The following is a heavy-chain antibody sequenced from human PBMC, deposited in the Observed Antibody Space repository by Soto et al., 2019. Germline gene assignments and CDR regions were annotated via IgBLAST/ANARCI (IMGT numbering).Heavy chain of an antibody. Sequence: ASVKVSCKASGYTFNVHYTHCVLQAPGQGLEWMGWINSNTGGTNYAQKFQGKVTMTRDRSISTAYMELNSLRSDDTAVYYCARGGYQLLYHFDYWGQGTLVTVSS. D-gene: IGHD2-2*02. CDR2: INSNTGGT. J-gene: IGHJ4*02. CDR1: GYTFNVHY. CDR3: ARGGYQLLYHFDY. V-gene: IGHV1-2*02.